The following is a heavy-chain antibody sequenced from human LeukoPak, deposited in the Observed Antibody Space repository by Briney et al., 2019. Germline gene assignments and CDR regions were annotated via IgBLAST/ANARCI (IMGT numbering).Heavy chain of an antibody. D-gene: IGHD3-10*01. CDR1: GGTFSSYA. CDR3: ARDPRYYYGSGSPYYFDY. V-gene: IGHV1-69*13. CDR2: IIPIFGTA. J-gene: IGHJ4*02. Sequence: SVKVSCKASGGTFSSYAISWVRQAPGQGLEWMGGIIPIFGTANYAQKFQGRVTITADESTSTAYMELSSLRSEDTAVYYCARDPRYYYGSGSPYYFDYWGQGTLVTVSS.